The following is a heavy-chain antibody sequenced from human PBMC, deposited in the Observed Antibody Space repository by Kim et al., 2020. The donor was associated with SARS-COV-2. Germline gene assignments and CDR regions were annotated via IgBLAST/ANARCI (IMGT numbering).Heavy chain of an antibody. CDR2: GTEK. J-gene: IGHJ4*02. V-gene: IGHV3-7*01. D-gene: IGHD4-17*01. Sequence: GTEKYYFDSVKGRFTISRGNAKNSLFLDVNSLRVEDTAVYYCARTHYGDYVWGQGTLVTVSS. CDR3: ARTHYGDYV.